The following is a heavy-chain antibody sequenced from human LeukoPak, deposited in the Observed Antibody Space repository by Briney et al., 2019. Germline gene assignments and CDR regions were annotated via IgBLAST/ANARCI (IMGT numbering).Heavy chain of an antibody. V-gene: IGHV1-8*01. CDR2: MNPNSGNT. CDR1: GYTFTSYD. CDR3: ARGKTTVTTIYYYYYYMDV. J-gene: IGHJ6*03. D-gene: IGHD4-17*01. Sequence: ASVKVSCKASGYTFTSYDISWVRQATGQGLEWMGWMNPNSGNTGYAQKFQGRVTMTRNTSISTAYMELSSLRSEDTAVYYCARGKTTVTTIYYYYYYMDVWGKGTTVTVSS.